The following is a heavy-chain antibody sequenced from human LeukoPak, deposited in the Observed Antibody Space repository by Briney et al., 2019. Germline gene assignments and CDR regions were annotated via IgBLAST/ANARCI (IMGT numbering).Heavy chain of an antibody. Sequence: GASVKVSCKASGGTFSSYAISWVRQAPGQGLEWMGGIIPIFGTANYAQKFQGRVTITADKSTSTAYMELSSLRSDDTAVYYCARSGGDIVVVTAYDAFDIWGQGTMVTVSS. CDR3: ARSGGDIVVVTAYDAFDI. D-gene: IGHD2-21*02. CDR2: IIPIFGTA. CDR1: GGTFSSYA. V-gene: IGHV1-69*06. J-gene: IGHJ3*02.